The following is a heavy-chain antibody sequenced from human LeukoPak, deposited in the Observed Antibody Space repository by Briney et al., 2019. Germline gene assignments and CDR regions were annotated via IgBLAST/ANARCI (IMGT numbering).Heavy chain of an antibody. D-gene: IGHD6-13*01. Sequence: ASVTVSCKASGYTFTGYYMHWVRQAPGQGLEWMGWINPKSGVTNYAQKFQGRVTMTRDTSISTAYMELSRLRSDDTAVYYCARRPGIAAFDYWGQRTLVTVSS. CDR3: ARRPGIAAFDY. CDR1: GYTFTGYY. V-gene: IGHV1-2*02. CDR2: INPKSGVT. J-gene: IGHJ4*02.